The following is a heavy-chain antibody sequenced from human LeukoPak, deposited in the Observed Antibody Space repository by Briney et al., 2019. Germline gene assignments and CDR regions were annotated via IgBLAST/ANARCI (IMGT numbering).Heavy chain of an antibody. J-gene: IGHJ6*03. CDR3: AKDGGRLVGDMGDYYMDV. CDR2: MSGSGGST. Sequence: GGSLRLSCAASGFTFSSYAMSWVRQAPGKGLEWVSTMSGSGGSTYYADSVKGRFTISRDNSKNTLYLQMNSLRAEDTAVYYCAKDGGRLVGDMGDYYMDVWGKGTTVTVSS. V-gene: IGHV3-23*01. D-gene: IGHD1-26*01. CDR1: GFTFSSYA.